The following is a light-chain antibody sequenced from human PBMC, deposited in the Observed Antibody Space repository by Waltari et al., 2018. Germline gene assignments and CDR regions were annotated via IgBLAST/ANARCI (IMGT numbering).Light chain of an antibody. CDR3: SSYTSSSTLV. CDR2: EVS. J-gene: IGLJ1*01. CDR1: SSADGGYDY. V-gene: IGLV2-14*01. Sequence: QSALPHPCTQSGSPGHSHTLPCTGTSSADGGYDYVSWYQQHPGKAPKLMIYEVSNRPSGVSNRFSGSKSGNTASLTISGLQAEDEADYYCSSYTSSSTLVFGTGTKVTVL.